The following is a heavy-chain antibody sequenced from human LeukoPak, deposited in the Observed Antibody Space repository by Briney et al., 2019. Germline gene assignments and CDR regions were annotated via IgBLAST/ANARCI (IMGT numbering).Heavy chain of an antibody. CDR3: AKDSKRWKTYYYEAGSYYFDY. J-gene: IGHJ4*02. CDR1: GFTFSSYW. V-gene: IGHV3-7*01. D-gene: IGHD3-10*01. CDR2: IKQDGSEK. Sequence: GGSLRLSCAASGFTFSSYWMSWVRQAPGKGLEWVANIKQDGSEKYYVDSVKGRFTISRDNAKNSLYLQINSLRPEDTAVYYCAKDSKRWKTYYYEAGSYYFDYWGQGTRVTVSS.